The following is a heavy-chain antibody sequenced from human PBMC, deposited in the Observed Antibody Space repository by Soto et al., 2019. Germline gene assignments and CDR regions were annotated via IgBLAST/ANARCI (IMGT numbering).Heavy chain of an antibody. V-gene: IGHV3-33*01. CDR1: GFNFSSYG. CDR2: IWNDGSNE. D-gene: IGHD3-22*01. Sequence: GGSLRLSCEASGFNFSSYGIHWVRQAPGKGLEWVAIIWNDGSNEYYADSVKGRFTISRDNSKDTGYLQVSKLRAEDTAVYFCARDQTDSGGYSDSWGQGTLVTVSS. CDR3: ARDQTDSGGYSDS. J-gene: IGHJ4*02.